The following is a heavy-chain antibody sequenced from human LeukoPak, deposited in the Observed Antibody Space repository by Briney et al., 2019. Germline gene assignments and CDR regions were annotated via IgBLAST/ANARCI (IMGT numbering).Heavy chain of an antibody. CDR1: GGSFSGYY. J-gene: IGHJ6*03. Sequence: SETLSLTCAVYGGSFSGYYWSWIRQPPGKGLEWIGEINHSGSTNYNPSLKSRVTISVDTSKNQFSPKLSSVTAADTAVYYCARGPYHYDFWSGYYWDYYYYYMDVWGKGTTVTVSS. V-gene: IGHV4-34*01. D-gene: IGHD3-3*01. CDR2: INHSGST. CDR3: ARGPYHYDFWSGYYWDYYYYYMDV.